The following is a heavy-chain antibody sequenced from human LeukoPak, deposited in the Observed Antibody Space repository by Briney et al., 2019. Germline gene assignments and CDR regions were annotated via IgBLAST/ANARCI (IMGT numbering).Heavy chain of an antibody. CDR1: GFTFSSYA. V-gene: IGHV3-23*01. CDR2: ISGSGGSI. CDR3: AKAPSLAGTEVFDY. Sequence: GGSLRLXCAASGFTFSSYAMSWVRQAPGKGLEWVSAISGSGGSIYYADSVKGRFTISRDNSKNTLYLQMNSLRAEDTAVYYCAKAPSLAGTEVFDYWGQGTLVTVSS. J-gene: IGHJ4*02. D-gene: IGHD6-13*01.